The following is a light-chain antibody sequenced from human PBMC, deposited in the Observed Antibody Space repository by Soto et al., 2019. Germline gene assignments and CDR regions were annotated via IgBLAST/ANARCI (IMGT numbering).Light chain of an antibody. V-gene: IGLV4-60*02. J-gene: IGLJ2*01. CDR2: LEGSGSY. Sequence: QLVLTQSSSATASLGSSVKLTCTLSSGHSSYIIAWHQQQPEKAPRYLMKLEGSGSYNKGSGVPDRFSGSSSGADRYLTISTLEFGGEGDYSWEPWDCNPWGLGGGA. CDR1: SGHSSYI. CDR3: EPWDCNPWG.